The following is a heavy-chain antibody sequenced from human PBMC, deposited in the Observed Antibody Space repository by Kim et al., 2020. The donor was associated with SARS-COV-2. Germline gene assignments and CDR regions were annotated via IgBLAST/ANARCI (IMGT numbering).Heavy chain of an antibody. J-gene: IGHJ6*02. CDR2: ISYDGSNK. V-gene: IGHV3-30*04. Sequence: GGSLRLSCAASGFTFSSYAMHWVRQAPGKGLEWVAVISYDGSNKYYADSVKGRFTISRDNSKNTLYLQMNSLRAEDTAVYYCARRHYDFWSGDYYYGMDVWGQGTTVTVSS. CDR1: GFTFSSYA. D-gene: IGHD3-3*01. CDR3: ARRHYDFWSGDYYYGMDV.